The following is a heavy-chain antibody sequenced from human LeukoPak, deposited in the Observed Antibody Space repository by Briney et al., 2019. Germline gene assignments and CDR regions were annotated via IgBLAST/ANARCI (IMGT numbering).Heavy chain of an antibody. J-gene: IGHJ4*02. D-gene: IGHD7-27*01. CDR3: ARRGVEDRTTTGENYFAY. Sequence: SETLSLTCTVSGASINSYSWNWIRQPAGKGLEWIGRIYTSGITNYNPSLKSRVTMSVDPSKNQFSLKLSFVTAADTAVYYCARRGVEDRTTTGENYFAYWGQGTLVTVSS. CDR2: IYTSGIT. V-gene: IGHV4-4*07. CDR1: GASINSYS.